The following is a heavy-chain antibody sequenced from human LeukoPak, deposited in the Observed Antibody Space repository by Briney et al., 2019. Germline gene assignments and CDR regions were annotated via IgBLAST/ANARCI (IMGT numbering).Heavy chain of an antibody. V-gene: IGHV3-66*01. CDR2: IYSGGST. CDR1: GFTFSSYA. Sequence: GGSLRLSCAASGFTFSSYAMSWVRQAPGKGLEWVSVIYSGGSTYYADSVKGRFTISRDNSKNTLYLQMNSLRAEDTAVYYCATPRGYGPLAFDYWGQGTLVTVSS. D-gene: IGHD5-18*01. CDR3: ATPRGYGPLAFDY. J-gene: IGHJ4*02.